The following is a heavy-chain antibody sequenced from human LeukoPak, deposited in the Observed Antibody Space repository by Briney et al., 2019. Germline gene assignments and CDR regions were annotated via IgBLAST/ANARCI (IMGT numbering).Heavy chain of an antibody. D-gene: IGHD6-19*01. CDR3: ARGIGIAVAGIAEYFQH. Sequence: SETLSLTCAVYGGSFSGYYWSWIRQPPGKGLEWIGEINHSGSTNYNPSLKSRVTISVDTSKNQFSLKLSSVTAADTAVYYCARGIGIAVAGIAEYFQHWGQGTLVTVSS. V-gene: IGHV4-34*01. J-gene: IGHJ1*01. CDR1: GGSFSGYY. CDR2: INHSGST.